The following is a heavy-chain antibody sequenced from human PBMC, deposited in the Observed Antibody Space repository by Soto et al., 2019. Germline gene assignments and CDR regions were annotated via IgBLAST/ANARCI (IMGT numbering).Heavy chain of an antibody. CDR2: VYYTGDT. CDR3: VRQGIDSLHGLVDV. J-gene: IGHJ6*02. D-gene: IGHD2-21*01. V-gene: IGHV4-59*08. Sequence: QVQVQQSGPGLVKPSETLSLTCTVSSGPSRSHNWGWIRQPPGRGLEWIGYVYYTGDTSYNPSLKIRVALSADTSTNHISLTLRSVTAADTAVYYCVRQGIDSLHGLVDVWGQGTTVSVSS. CDR1: SGPSRSHN.